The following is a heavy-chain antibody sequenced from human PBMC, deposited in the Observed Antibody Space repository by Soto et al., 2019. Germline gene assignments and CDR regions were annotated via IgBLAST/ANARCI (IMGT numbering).Heavy chain of an antibody. CDR3: ARDGDDFWSGYLVTVPSDGMDV. V-gene: IGHV1-69*06. D-gene: IGHD3-3*01. CDR1: FGIFGIYA. CDR2: IIPIFGTA. Sequence: ASVTVSCEACFGIFGIYAISWVRQAPGHGLGWVGGIIPIFGTANYAQKFQGRVKITADKSTSTAYMELSSLRSEDTAVYYCARDGDDFWSGYLVTVPSDGMDVWGQGTTVTVSS. J-gene: IGHJ6*02.